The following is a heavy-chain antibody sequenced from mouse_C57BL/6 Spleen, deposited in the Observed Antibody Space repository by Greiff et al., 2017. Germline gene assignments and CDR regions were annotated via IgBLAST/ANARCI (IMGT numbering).Heavy chain of an antibody. CDR3: AKECYGSLFYAMDY. V-gene: IGHV5-16*01. CDR2: INHDGSST. D-gene: IGHD2-1*01. CDR1: GFTFSDYY. Sequence: EVQLVESEGGLVQPGSSMKLSCTASGFTFSDYYMAWVRQVPEKGLEWVANINHDGSSTYYLDSLKSRFIISRDNAKNNLYLQMSSLKSEDTATYYCAKECYGSLFYAMDYWGQGTSVTVSS. J-gene: IGHJ4*01.